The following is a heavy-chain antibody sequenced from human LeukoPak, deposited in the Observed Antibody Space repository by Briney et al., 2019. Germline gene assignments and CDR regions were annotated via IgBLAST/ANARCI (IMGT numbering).Heavy chain of an antibody. CDR1: GFTFNNYA. V-gene: IGHV3-30*02. CDR3: AKDRVRGVINWFDP. J-gene: IGHJ5*02. CDR2: IRYDGSNK. D-gene: IGHD3-10*01. Sequence: GGSLRLSCAASGFTFNNYAMNWVRQAPGKGLEWVAFIRYDGSNKYYADSVKGRFTISRDNSKNTLYLQMNSLRAEDTAVYYCAKDRVRGVINWFDPWGQGTLVTVSS.